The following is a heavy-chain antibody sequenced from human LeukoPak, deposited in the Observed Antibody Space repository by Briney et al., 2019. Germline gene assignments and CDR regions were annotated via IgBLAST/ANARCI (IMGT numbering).Heavy chain of an antibody. CDR1: GYSISSGYY. V-gene: IGHV4-38-2*02. Sequence: PSETLSLTCTVSGYSISSGYYWGWIRQPPGKGLEWIGSIYHSGSTYYNPSLKSRVTISVDTSKNQFSLKLSSVTAADTAVYYCARGLAVAGYFDYWGQGTLVTVSS. CDR2: IYHSGST. J-gene: IGHJ4*02. D-gene: IGHD6-19*01. CDR3: ARGLAVAGYFDY.